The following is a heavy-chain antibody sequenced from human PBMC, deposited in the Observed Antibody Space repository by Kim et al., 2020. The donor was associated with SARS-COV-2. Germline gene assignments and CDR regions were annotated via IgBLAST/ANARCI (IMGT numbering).Heavy chain of an antibody. D-gene: IGHD2-15*01. V-gene: IGHV1-2*02. Sequence: KFQGRVTMTRDASISTAYMELSRLRSDDTAVYYCARLYCSGGSCYSEFDYWGQGTLVTVSS. CDR3: ARLYCSGGSCYSEFDY. J-gene: IGHJ4*02.